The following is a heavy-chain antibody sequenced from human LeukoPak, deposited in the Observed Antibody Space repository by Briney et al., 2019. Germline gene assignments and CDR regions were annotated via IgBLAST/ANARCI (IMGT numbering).Heavy chain of an antibody. Sequence: KPSETLSLTCTVSGGSISSYYWSWIRQPAGKGLEWIGRIYTSGSTNYNPSPKSRVTMSEDTSKNQFSLKLSSVTAADTAVYYCAREDFWSGYYSYWGQGTLVTVSS. CDR3: AREDFWSGYYSY. CDR2: IYTSGST. CDR1: GGSISSYY. V-gene: IGHV4-4*07. D-gene: IGHD3-3*01. J-gene: IGHJ4*02.